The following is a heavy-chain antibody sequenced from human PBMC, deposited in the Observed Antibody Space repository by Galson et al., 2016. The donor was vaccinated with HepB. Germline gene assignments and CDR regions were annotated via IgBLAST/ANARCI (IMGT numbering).Heavy chain of an antibody. J-gene: IGHJ6*02. Sequence: PLRLSCAASGFTFSSYWMHWVRQEPGKGLVWVSRLNSDGSETNYADSVKGRFIISRDNAKNTVYLHLNSLRAEDTALYYCARGMRVIVYEIDFWGQGTTVTVSS. D-gene: IGHD3-16*02. CDR1: GFTFSSYW. CDR3: ARGMRVIVYEIDF. CDR2: LNSDGSET. V-gene: IGHV3-74*01.